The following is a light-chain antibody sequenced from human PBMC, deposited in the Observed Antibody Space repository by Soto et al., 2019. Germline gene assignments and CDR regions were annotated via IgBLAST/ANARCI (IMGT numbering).Light chain of an antibody. CDR3: VLYMGSGIWV. J-gene: IGLJ3*02. V-gene: IGLV8-61*01. CDR2: NTN. CDR1: SGSVSASYY. Sequence: VVTQEPSFSVSPGGTVTLTCGLSSGSVSASYYPSWYQQTPGQAPRTLIYNTNTRSSGVPDRFSGSILGNKAALTITGAQADDDSDYYCVLYMGSGIWVFGGGTKLTVL.